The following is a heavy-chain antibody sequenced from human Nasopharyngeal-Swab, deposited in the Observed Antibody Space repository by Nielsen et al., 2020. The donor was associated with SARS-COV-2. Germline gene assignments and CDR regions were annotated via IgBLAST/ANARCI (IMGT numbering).Heavy chain of an antibody. J-gene: IGHJ4*02. D-gene: IGHD2-15*01. CDR3: ARDTRRGGVDY. Sequence: ASVKVSCKVSGSTLTEISMHWVRQAHGRGLEWMGGFDPEDGETIHAQKFQGRVTMTEDTSTDTAYMELSSLRSEDTAVYYCARDTRRGGVDYWGQGTLVTVSS. CDR2: FDPEDGET. CDR1: GSTLTEIS. V-gene: IGHV1-24*01.